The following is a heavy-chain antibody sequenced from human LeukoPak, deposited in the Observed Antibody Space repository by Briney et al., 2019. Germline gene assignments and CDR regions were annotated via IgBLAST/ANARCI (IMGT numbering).Heavy chain of an antibody. CDR2: ISSSGSTI. V-gene: IGHV3-48*03. CDR3: ARGGQLSGFDY. J-gene: IGHJ4*02. Sequence: GGSLRLSRAASGFTFSSYEMNWFRQAPGKGLEWVSYISSSGSTIYYADSVKGRFTISRDNAKNSLYLQMNSLRAEDTAVYYCARGGQLSGFDYWGQGTLVTVSS. CDR1: GFTFSSYE. D-gene: IGHD6-6*01.